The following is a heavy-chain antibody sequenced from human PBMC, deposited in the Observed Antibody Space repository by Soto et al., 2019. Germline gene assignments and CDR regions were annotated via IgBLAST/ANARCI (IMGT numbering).Heavy chain of an antibody. Sequence: EVQLLESGGDFKQPGGSLRLSCEGSGFNFSNYALNWVRQAPGKRLEWVSVISGNSGTTYYAASVKGRFTISRDNSKKTLYLQMNSLRADDTAVYYCAKGRAITVFGVITPFDFWGQGTLVTVSS. J-gene: IGHJ4*02. CDR3: AKGRAITVFGVITPFDF. V-gene: IGHV3-23*01. D-gene: IGHD3-3*01. CDR2: ISGNSGTT. CDR1: GFNFSNYA.